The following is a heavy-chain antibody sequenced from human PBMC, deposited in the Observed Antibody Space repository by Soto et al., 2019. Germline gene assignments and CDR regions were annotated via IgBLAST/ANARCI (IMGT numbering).Heavy chain of an antibody. Sequence: SETLSLTCTVSGGSISGFYWSWLRQPPGKGLEWIGYIYYSGSTNYNPSLKSRVTISVDTSRSQFSLKLSSVTAADTAVYYCARGYRGTFHFWGQGTLVTVSS. CDR2: IYYSGST. J-gene: IGHJ4*02. CDR1: GGSISGFY. CDR3: ARGYRGTFHF. V-gene: IGHV4-59*01. D-gene: IGHD1-26*01.